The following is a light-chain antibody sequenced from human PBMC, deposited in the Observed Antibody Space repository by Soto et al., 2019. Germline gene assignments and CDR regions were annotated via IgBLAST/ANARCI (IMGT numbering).Light chain of an antibody. CDR3: QQYGVSPL. CDR1: QSFSSSY. V-gene: IGKV3-20*01. CDR2: GAS. Sequence: EIVLTQSPDTLSLSAGERATLSCRASQSFSSSYLAWYQQKPGQAPRLLIYGASNRATTIPDRFRGSGSGADFPLTISRLEPEDFAVYYCQQYGVSPLFGQGTRLEIK. J-gene: IGKJ5*01.